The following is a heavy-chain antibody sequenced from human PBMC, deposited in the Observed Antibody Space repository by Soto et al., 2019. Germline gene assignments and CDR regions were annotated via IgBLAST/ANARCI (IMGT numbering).Heavy chain of an antibody. CDR3: ASLPWGSYYYFDY. D-gene: IGHD1-26*01. J-gene: IGHJ4*02. CDR2: IYHGDSDT. CDR1: GYSFTSYW. Sequence: GGSLRLSCKGSGYSFTSYWIGWVRQMPGKGLEWMGIIYHGDSDTRYSPSFQGQVTISADKSISTAYLQWSSLKASDTAMYYCASLPWGSYYYFDYWGQGTLVTVSS. V-gene: IGHV5-51*01.